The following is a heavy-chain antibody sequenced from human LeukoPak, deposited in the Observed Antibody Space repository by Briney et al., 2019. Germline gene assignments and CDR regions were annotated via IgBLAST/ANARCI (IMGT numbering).Heavy chain of an antibody. CDR3: ARHEGGYYFDY. CDR1: GGSISSYY. D-gene: IGHD3-16*01. CDR2: IYYSGST. J-gene: IGHJ4*02. Sequence: SETLSLTCTVSGGSISSYYWSWIRQPPGKGLEWIGYIYYSGSTNYNPSLKSRVTISVDTSKNQFSLKLSSVTAADTAVYYCARHEGGYYFDYWGQGTLVTVSS. V-gene: IGHV4-59*08.